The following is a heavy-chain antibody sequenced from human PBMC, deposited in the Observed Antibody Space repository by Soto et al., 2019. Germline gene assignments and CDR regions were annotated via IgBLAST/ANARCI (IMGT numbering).Heavy chain of an antibody. J-gene: IGHJ4*02. Sequence: SETLSLTCAVYGGSFSGYYWSWIRQPPGKGLEWIGEINHSGSTNYNPSLKSRVTISLDKSENQFSLKVTSLTAADTAVYYCASRDPGTSVDYWGQGTLVTVSS. D-gene: IGHD1-7*01. V-gene: IGHV4-34*01. CDR1: GGSFSGYY. CDR2: INHSGST. CDR3: ASRDPGTSVDY.